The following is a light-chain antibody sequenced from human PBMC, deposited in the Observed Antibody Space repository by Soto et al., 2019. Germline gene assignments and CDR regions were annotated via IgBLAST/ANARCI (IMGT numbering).Light chain of an antibody. J-gene: IGKJ1*01. CDR1: QSISNY. CDR3: QQTYSTPWT. Sequence: DIQMTQSPSSLSASVGDRVTITCRSSQSISNYLNWYQQKPGKAPKLLIYAASGLQGGVPSRFIGRGSGTDFTLTISNMKPEDVATYCCQQTYSTPWTFGQGTKVEIK. CDR2: AAS. V-gene: IGKV1-39*01.